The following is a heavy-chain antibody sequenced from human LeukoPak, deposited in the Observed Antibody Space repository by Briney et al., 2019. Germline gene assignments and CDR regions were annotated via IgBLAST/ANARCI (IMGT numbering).Heavy chain of an antibody. CDR1: EGTFSSYA. J-gene: IGHJ3*02. CDR2: IIPIFGTA. Sequence: EASVKVSCKASEGTFSSYAISWVRQAPGQGLEWMGGIIPIFGTANYAQKFQGRVTITTDESTSTAYMELSSLRSEDTAVYYCARVSDSGYDPIAVAGTVGAFDIWGQGTMVTVSS. V-gene: IGHV1-69*05. CDR3: ARVSDSGYDPIAVAGTVGAFDI. D-gene: IGHD6-19*01.